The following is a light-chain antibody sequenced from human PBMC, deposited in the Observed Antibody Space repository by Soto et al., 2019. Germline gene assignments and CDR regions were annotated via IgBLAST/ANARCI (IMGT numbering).Light chain of an antibody. J-gene: IGLJ3*02. CDR1: SSDIGGYNY. CDR2: EVN. CDR3: SSYAGYNSLV. V-gene: IGLV2-8*01. Sequence: QSALTQPPSASGSPGQSVTLSCTGTSSDIGGYNYVSWYQQHPGDAPKLIIYEVNKRPSGVPGRFSGSKSGNTASLTVSGLQADDEADYYCSSYAGYNSLVFGGGTKLTVL.